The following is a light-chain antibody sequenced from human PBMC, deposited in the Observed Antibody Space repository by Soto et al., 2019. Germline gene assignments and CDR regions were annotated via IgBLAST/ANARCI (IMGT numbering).Light chain of an antibody. CDR3: QQYENYSGT. V-gene: IGKV1-5*01. J-gene: IGKJ1*01. Sequence: DIQMPQSTSALSASIGDTVTITCRASQKVSHWLALYQQKPGKAPKLLIYDVSALIRRVPSRFIGSGTGTEFTLTISGLHPEDFSSYYCQQYENYSGTFGPGTRVELK. CDR2: DVS. CDR1: QKVSHW.